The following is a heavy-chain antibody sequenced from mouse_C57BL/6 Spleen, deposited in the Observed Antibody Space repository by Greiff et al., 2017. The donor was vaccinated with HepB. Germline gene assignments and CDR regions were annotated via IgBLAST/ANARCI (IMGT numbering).Heavy chain of an antibody. D-gene: IGHD2-2*01. Sequence: EVMLVESGGGLVKPGGSLKLSCAASGFTFSSYAMSWVRQTPEKRLEWVATISDGGSYTYYPDNVKGRFTISRDNAKNNLYLQMSHLKSEDTAMYYCARVDGYDDYWGQGTTLTVSS. CDR1: GFTFSSYA. CDR2: ISDGGSYT. J-gene: IGHJ2*01. CDR3: ARVDGYDDY. V-gene: IGHV5-4*03.